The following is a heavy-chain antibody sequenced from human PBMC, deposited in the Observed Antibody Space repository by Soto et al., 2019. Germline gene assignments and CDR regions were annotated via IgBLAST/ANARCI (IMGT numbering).Heavy chain of an antibody. CDR2: IDPSDSQT. D-gene: IGHD3-22*01. CDR3: ARQIYDSDTGPNFQYYFDS. Sequence: GESLKISCKGSGYSFAGYWITWVRQKPGKGLEWMGRIDPSDSQTYYSPSFRGHITISATKSITTVFLQWSSLRASDTAMYYCARQIYDSDTGPNFQYYFDSWGQGTPVTVSS. V-gene: IGHV5-10-1*01. J-gene: IGHJ4*02. CDR1: GYSFAGYW.